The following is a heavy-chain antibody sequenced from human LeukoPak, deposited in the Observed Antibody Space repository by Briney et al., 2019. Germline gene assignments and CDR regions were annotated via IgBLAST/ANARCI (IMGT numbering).Heavy chain of an antibody. D-gene: IGHD2-8*01. CDR2: VSRSSDYI. CDR3: ARANPVLMVSKYFQH. Sequence: GGSLRLSCAASGFTLNYYSMNWVRQAPGKGLEWVSSVSRSSDYIYYADSVKGRFTISRDNAKNSLYPQMNSLRAEDTAVYYCARANPVLMVSKYFQHWGQGTLVTVSS. CDR1: GFTLNYYS. J-gene: IGHJ1*01. V-gene: IGHV3-21*01.